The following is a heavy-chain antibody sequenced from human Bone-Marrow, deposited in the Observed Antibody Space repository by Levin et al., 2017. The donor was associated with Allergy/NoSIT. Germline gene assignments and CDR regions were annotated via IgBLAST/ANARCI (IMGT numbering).Heavy chain of an antibody. CDR2: ISGSGSNT. V-gene: IGHV3-23*01. CDR1: GLIFSNYA. Sequence: GGSLRLSCAASGLIFSNYAMNWVRQAPGKGLEWVSQISGSGSNTHYADSVRGRFTFSRDKSNNTVYLQMNSLRADDTAVYYCAGYDTSGYHSPFDYWGQGTLVTVSS. J-gene: IGHJ4*02. CDR3: AGYDTSGYHSPFDY. D-gene: IGHD3-22*01.